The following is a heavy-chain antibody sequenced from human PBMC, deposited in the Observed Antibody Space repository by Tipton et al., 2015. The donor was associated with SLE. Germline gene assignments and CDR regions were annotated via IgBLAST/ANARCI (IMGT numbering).Heavy chain of an antibody. J-gene: IGHJ5*02. V-gene: IGHV3-66*04. CDR1: GFTFSSYA. CDR3: ARLPTGFPNWFDP. CDR2: IYSGGTT. Sequence: SLRLSCAASGFTFSSYAMHWVRQTPGKGLEWVSVIYSGGTTEYADSVKGRFSISRDNSKNTLYLQMNSLRAEDTAVYYCARLPTGFPNWFDPWGQGTLVTVSS. D-gene: IGHD7-27*01.